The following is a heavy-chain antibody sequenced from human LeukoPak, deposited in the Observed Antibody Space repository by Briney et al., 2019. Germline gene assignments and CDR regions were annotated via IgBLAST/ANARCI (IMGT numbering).Heavy chain of an antibody. CDR2: IFGSGGST. Sequence: GGSLRLSCAASGFTFSTFAMSWVRQAPGKGLEWVSTIFGSGGSTYYADSVKGRFTISRDNSKNTLYLQMNSLRAEDTAVYYCAKGSVTDSSGYYAVFAFDIWGQGTMVTVSS. J-gene: IGHJ3*02. CDR1: GFTFSTFA. CDR3: AKGSVTDSSGYYAVFAFDI. D-gene: IGHD3-22*01. V-gene: IGHV3-23*01.